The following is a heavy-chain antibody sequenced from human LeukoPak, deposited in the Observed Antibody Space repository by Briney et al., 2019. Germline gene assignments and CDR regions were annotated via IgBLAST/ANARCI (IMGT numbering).Heavy chain of an antibody. Sequence: GGSLRLSCAASGFTFSHYWMQWVGQAPGKGLVWVSRINSDGSSTTYADSVKGRFTISRDNAKNTLYLQMNSLRAEDTAVYYCARQGGSKPLNYLDFWGQGTLVTVSS. CDR2: INSDGSST. V-gene: IGHV3-74*01. J-gene: IGHJ4*02. D-gene: IGHD2-15*01. CDR3: ARQGGSKPLNYLDF. CDR1: GFTFSHYW.